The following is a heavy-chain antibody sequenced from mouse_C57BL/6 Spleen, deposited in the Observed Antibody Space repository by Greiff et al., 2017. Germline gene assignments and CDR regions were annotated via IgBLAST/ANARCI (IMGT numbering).Heavy chain of an antibody. CDR1: GYAFTNYL. CDR3: ARSGYGNYLSWFAY. J-gene: IGHJ3*01. V-gene: IGHV1-54*01. Sequence: VQLQQSGAELVRPGTSVKVSCKASGYAFTNYLIEWVKQRPGQGLEWIGVINPGSGGTNYNEKFKGKATLTADKSSSTAYMQLSSLTSEDSAVYFGARSGYGNYLSWFAYWGQGTLVTVSA. CDR2: INPGSGGT. D-gene: IGHD2-10*02.